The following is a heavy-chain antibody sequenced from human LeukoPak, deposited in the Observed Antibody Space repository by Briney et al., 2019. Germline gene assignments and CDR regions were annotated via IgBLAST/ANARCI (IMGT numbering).Heavy chain of an antibody. CDR3: AREYYDYVWGSYRRFDY. D-gene: IGHD3-16*02. CDR2: IYHSGST. V-gene: IGHV4-38-2*02. CDR1: GYSISSGYY. J-gene: IGHJ4*02. Sequence: PSETLSLTCAVSGYSISSGYYWGWIQQPPGKGLEWIGSIYHSGSTYYNPSLKSRVTISVDTSKNQFSPKLSSVTAADTAVYYCAREYYDYVWGSYRRFDYWGQGTLVTVSS.